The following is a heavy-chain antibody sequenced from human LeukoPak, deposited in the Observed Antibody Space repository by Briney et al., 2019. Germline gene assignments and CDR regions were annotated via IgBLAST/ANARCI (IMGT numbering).Heavy chain of an antibody. D-gene: IGHD6-13*01. V-gene: IGHV5-51*01. CDR3: ARHWQQLGRVDY. CDR2: IYPSDSDT. Sequence: GESLKISCKGSGYSFTNYWIGWVRQMPGKGLEWMGIIYPSDSDTRYSPSFRGQVTISADKSISTAYLQWSSLKTSDTAMYYCARHWQQLGRVDYWGQGTLVTVSS. CDR1: GYSFTNYW. J-gene: IGHJ4*02.